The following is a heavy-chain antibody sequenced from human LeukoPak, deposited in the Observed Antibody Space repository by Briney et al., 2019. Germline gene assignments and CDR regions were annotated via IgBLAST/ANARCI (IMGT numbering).Heavy chain of an antibody. V-gene: IGHV1-2*02. CDR1: GYTFTAYY. D-gene: IGHD6-13*01. Sequence: ASVKVSCKASGYTFTAYYMHWVRQAPGQGFEWMGWINPNSGGTNYAQKFQGRVTMTWDTSISTAYIDLSSLRSDDTAVYYCARADNPYSSFDYWGQGTLVTVSS. CDR2: INPNSGGT. CDR3: ARADNPYSSFDY. J-gene: IGHJ4*02.